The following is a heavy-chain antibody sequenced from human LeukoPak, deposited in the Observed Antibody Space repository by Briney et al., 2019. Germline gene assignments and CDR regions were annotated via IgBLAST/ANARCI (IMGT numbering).Heavy chain of an antibody. Sequence: GGSLRLSCAASGFTVSSNYMSWVRQAPGKGLEWVSVIYSGGSTYYADSVKGRFTISRDNSKNTLYLQMNSLRAEDTAVYYCASGPTMIVESLAFDIWGQGTMVTVSS. CDR1: GFTVSSNY. J-gene: IGHJ3*02. CDR3: ASGPTMIVESLAFDI. D-gene: IGHD3-22*01. CDR2: IYSGGST. V-gene: IGHV3-53*01.